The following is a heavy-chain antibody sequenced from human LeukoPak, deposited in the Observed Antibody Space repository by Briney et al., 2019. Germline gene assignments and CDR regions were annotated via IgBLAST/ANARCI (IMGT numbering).Heavy chain of an antibody. J-gene: IGHJ4*02. Sequence: ASVKVSCKASGYTFTSYAMHWVRQAPGQRLEWMGWINAGNGNTKYSQKFQGRVTITRDTSASTAYMELSSLRSEDTAVYYCARAGNYYDSSGYLKYWGQGTLVTVSS. CDR3: ARAGNYYDSSGYLKY. V-gene: IGHV1-3*01. D-gene: IGHD3-22*01. CDR2: INAGNGNT. CDR1: GYTFTSYA.